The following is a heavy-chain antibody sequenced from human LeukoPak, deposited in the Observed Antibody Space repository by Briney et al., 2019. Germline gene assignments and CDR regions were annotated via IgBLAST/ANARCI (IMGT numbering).Heavy chain of an antibody. V-gene: IGHV1-69*13. CDR3: ARENSDSSGYYLSSWFDP. CDR2: IIPIFGTA. CDR1: GYTFTSYG. Sequence: GASVKVSCKASGYTFTSYGLSWVRQAPGQGLEWMGGIIPIFGTANYAQKFQGRVTITADESTSTAYMELSSLRSEDTAVYYCARENSDSSGYYLSSWFDPWGQGTLVTVSS. J-gene: IGHJ5*02. D-gene: IGHD3-22*01.